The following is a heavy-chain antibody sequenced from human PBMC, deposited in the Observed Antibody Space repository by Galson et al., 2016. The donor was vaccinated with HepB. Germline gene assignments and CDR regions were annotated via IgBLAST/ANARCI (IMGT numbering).Heavy chain of an antibody. J-gene: IGHJ5*02. CDR3: AGRKFSSSWFDH. Sequence: SVKVSCKASGGTFNSYAISWVRQAPGQGLEWMGGIIPLFGTANYAQKFQGRVTITADESTSTVYMELSSLRFEDTAVYYCAGRKFSSSWFDHWGQGTLVTVSS. CDR2: IIPLFGTA. CDR1: GGTFNSYA. V-gene: IGHV1-69*13. D-gene: IGHD6-13*01.